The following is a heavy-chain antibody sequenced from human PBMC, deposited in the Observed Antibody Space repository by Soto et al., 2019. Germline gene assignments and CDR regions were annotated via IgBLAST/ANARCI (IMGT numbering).Heavy chain of an antibody. CDR3: ARKPPDSNRKYWYFDL. V-gene: IGHV4-59*01. CDR1: GGSIGSYY. D-gene: IGHD4-4*01. Sequence: SETLSLTCTVSGGSIGSYYWSWIRQPPGQGLEWIGYMYYSGSTNYNPSLKSRVTISVDTSKNQFSLKLTSVTVADTAVYYCARKPPDSNRKYWYFDLWGRGTLVTVSS. CDR2: MYYSGST. J-gene: IGHJ2*01.